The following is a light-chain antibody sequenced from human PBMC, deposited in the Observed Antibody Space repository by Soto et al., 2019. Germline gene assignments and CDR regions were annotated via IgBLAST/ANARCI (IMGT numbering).Light chain of an antibody. CDR3: QQYYTTPLT. CDR2: WAS. CDR1: QSVLYSSNNKNY. Sequence: DIVMTQSPDSLAVSLGERATINCKSSQSVLYSSNNKNYLAWYQQKPGQPPKMLIHWASTRESGVPDRFSGSGSGTDLTLTISRLQAEDVAVYYCQQYYTTPLTFGQGTKLEIK. J-gene: IGKJ2*01. V-gene: IGKV4-1*01.